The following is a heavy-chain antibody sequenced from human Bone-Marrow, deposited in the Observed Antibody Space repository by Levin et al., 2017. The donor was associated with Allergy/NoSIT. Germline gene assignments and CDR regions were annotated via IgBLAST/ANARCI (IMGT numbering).Heavy chain of an antibody. Sequence: GESLKISCKASGYTFTSYGISWVRQAPGQGLEWMGWISAYNGNTNYAQKLQGRVTMTTDTSTSTAYMELRSLRSDDTAVYYCARGGRVLYYYDSSGYLYFDYWGQGTLVTVSS. D-gene: IGHD3-22*01. J-gene: IGHJ4*02. V-gene: IGHV1-18*01. CDR1: GYTFTSYG. CDR3: ARGGRVLYYYDSSGYLYFDY. CDR2: ISAYNGNT.